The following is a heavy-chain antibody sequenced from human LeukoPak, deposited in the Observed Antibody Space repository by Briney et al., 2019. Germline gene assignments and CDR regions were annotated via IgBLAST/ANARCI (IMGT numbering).Heavy chain of an antibody. D-gene: IGHD3-10*01. V-gene: IGHV4-34*01. CDR2: VSHRGRT. J-gene: IGHJ4*02. Sequence: SETLSLTCAVYGGSLSGYYWSWIRQSPGKGLEWIGEVSHRGRTNYNASLKSRVTISVDTSKNQFSLKLSSVTAADTAVYYCARQGRITMVRGAIKGYYFDYWGQGTLVTVSS. CDR3: ARQGRITMVRGAIKGYYFDY. CDR1: GGSLSGYY.